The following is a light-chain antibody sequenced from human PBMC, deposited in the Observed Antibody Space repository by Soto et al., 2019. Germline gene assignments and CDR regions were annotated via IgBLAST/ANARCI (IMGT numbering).Light chain of an antibody. CDR3: QQYGSIPFT. J-gene: IGKJ3*01. V-gene: IGKV3-20*01. CDR2: GAS. Sequence: EIVLTQSPGTLSLSPGERATLSCRASQSVSSTYLGWYQQKPGQAPRLLISGASSRATGIPDRFSGSGSGTGFTLTISRLAPEDFAVYYCQQYGSIPFTFGPGTKVDI. CDR1: QSVSSTY.